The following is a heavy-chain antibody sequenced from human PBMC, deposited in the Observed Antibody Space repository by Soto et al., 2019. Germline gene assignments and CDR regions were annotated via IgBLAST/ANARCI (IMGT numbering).Heavy chain of an antibody. CDR1: GFTFSSYA. D-gene: IGHD5-12*01. J-gene: IGHJ4*02. CDR2: ISGSGGST. V-gene: IGHV3-23*01. CDR3: AKALGRDGYKNLDY. Sequence: PGGSLRLSCAASGFTFSSYAMSWVRQAPGKGLEWVSAISGSGGSTYYADSVKGRFTISRDNSKNTLYLQMNSLRAEDTAVYYCAKALGRDGYKNLDYWGQGTLVTVSS.